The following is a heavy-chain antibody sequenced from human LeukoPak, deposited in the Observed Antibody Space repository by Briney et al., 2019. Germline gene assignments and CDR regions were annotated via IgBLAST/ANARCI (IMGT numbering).Heavy chain of an antibody. CDR3: ARCMTYYDFWSGYYPYYYYMDG. CDR2: IYYSGST. Sequence: SETLSLTCTVSGGSISSHYWSWIRQPPGKGLEWIGYIYYSGSTNYNPSLKSRVTISVDTSKNQFSLKLSSVTAADTAVYYCARCMTYYDFWSGYYPYYYYMDGWGKGTTVTVSS. V-gene: IGHV4-59*11. J-gene: IGHJ6*03. D-gene: IGHD3-3*01. CDR1: GGSISSHY.